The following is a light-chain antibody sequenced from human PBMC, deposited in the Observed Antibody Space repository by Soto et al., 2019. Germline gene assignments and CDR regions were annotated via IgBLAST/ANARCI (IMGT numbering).Light chain of an antibody. Sequence: EIVLTQSPATLSLSPGERATLSCRASQSVSTYLAWYQQKPGQAPRLLIYDASNRATGVPARFSGSGSGTDFNLIISSLEPEDFAVYYCQQRSNGPMYTFGQGTKLEIK. J-gene: IGKJ2*01. CDR2: DAS. V-gene: IGKV3-11*01. CDR3: QQRSNGPMYT. CDR1: QSVSTY.